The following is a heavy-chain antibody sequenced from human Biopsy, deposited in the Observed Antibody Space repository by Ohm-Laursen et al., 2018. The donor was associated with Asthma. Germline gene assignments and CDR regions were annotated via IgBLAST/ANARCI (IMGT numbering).Heavy chain of an antibody. D-gene: IGHD3-3*01. CDR1: GGSFSGSY. CDR2: INHSGST. CDR3: ARSAKTIFGVVMGSYYYGMDV. Sequence: GTLSLTCVVYGGSFSGSYWSWIRQPPGKGLEWIGEINHSGSTNYNPSLKSRVTISVDTSKNQFSLKLSSVTAADTAVYYCARSAKTIFGVVMGSYYYGMDVWGQGTTVTVSS. V-gene: IGHV4-34*01. J-gene: IGHJ6*02.